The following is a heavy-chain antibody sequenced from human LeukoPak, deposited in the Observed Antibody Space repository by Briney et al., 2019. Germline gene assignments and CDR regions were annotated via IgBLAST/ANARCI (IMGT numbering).Heavy chain of an antibody. CDR2: IPSGGSNT. J-gene: IGHJ6*03. CDR3: AKDSQHYDFWSRYKQYDYHYMDV. V-gene: IGHV3-23*01. CDR1: GFHFRTYG. D-gene: IGHD3-3*01. Sequence: GGSLRLSCVASGFHFRTYGISWVRQAPGKGLEWVSGIPSGGSNTYYADSVKGRFTISRDNTENTLYLQMNSLRAEDTAVYYCAKDSQHYDFWSRYKQYDYHYMDVWGKGSTVTVSS.